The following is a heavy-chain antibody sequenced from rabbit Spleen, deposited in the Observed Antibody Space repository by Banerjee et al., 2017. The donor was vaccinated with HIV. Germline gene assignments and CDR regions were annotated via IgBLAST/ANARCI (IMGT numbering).Heavy chain of an antibody. CDR2: IGFGSTGNT. D-gene: IGHD2-1*01. J-gene: IGHJ6*01. V-gene: IGHV1S45*01. CDR3: ARADDNGVFYDLYFGMDL. Sequence: QEQLVESGGGLVQPGGSLKLSCKASGFSFSSGYDMCWVRQAPGKGLEWIGCIGFGSTGNTYYATWAKGRFTISKTSSTTVTLQMTSLTAADTATYFCARADDNGVFYDLYFGMDLWGQGTLVTVS. CDR1: GFSFSSGYD.